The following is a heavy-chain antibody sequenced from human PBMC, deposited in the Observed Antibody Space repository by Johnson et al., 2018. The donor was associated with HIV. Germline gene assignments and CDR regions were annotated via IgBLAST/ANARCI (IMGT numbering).Heavy chain of an antibody. D-gene: IGHD6-13*01. CDR2: IGTAGDT. J-gene: IGHJ3*02. CDR1: GFTFSSYA. Sequence: VQLVESGGELVQPGGSLRLSCAASGFTFSSYAMHWVRQATGKGLEWVSAIGTAGDTSYPGSVTGRFTISRENAKNSLYLQMNSLRVEDTAIYYCAKGFRIAAAGGDDGFDIWGQGTMVTVSS. V-gene: IGHV3-13*01. CDR3: AKGFRIAAAGGDDGFDI.